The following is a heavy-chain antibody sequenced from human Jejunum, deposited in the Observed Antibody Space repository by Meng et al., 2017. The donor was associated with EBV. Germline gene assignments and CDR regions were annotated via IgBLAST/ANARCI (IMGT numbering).Heavy chain of an antibody. D-gene: IGHD3-10*01. J-gene: IGHJ5*02. CDR3: ARRGGEGWFDP. CDR2: IYYSGST. CDR1: GGSISSSSHR. V-gene: IGHV4-39*01. Sequence: QLQLAGSGPVLVKPSETLSLTWTVSGGSISSSSHRWGWIRQRPGKGLEWIGSIYYSGSTYYNPSLKSRVTISVDTYKNQFSLKLSSVTAADTTVYYCARRGGEGWFDPWGQGTLVTVSS.